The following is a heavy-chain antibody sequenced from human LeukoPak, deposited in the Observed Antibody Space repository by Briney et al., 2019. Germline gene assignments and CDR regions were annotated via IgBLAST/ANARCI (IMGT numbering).Heavy chain of an antibody. D-gene: IGHD3/OR15-3a*01. CDR1: GESLEGHY. Sequence: SETLSFTCGVSGESLEGHYWSWIRQPPGKGLEWIGEISHGGSIDFKPSLKSRVTISIDTSKKQFSLKVRSVTAADTAVYYCVGIKEWTHFDYWGQGILVSVST. CDR3: VGIKEWTHFDY. CDR2: ISHGGSI. J-gene: IGHJ4*02. V-gene: IGHV4-34*01.